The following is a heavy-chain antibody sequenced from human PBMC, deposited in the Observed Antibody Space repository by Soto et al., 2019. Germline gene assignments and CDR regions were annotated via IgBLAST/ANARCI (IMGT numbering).Heavy chain of an antibody. V-gene: IGHV1-69*06. CDR3: ARARRIVGATSEFDY. J-gene: IGHJ4*02. Sequence: QVQLVQSGAEVKKPGSSVKVSCKASGGTFSSYTFTWVRQAPGQGLEWMGGIIPLFGTANYAQKFQGRVTITADKSTSTAYMELSSLRSEDTAVYYCARARRIVGATSEFDYWGQGTLVTVSS. CDR2: IIPLFGTA. CDR1: GGTFSSYT. D-gene: IGHD1-26*01.